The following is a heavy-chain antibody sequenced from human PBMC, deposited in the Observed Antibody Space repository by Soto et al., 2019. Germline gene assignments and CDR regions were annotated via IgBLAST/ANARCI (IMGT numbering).Heavy chain of an antibody. Sequence: PSETLSLTCTVSGGSISSGGYYWSWIRQHPGKGLEWIGYIYYSGSTYYNPSLKSRVTISVDTSKNQFSLKLSSVTAADTAVYYCARSGIAAAGIRVGFDYWGQGTLVTVSS. CDR1: GGSISSGGYY. V-gene: IGHV4-31*03. CDR3: ARSGIAAAGIRVGFDY. J-gene: IGHJ4*02. D-gene: IGHD6-13*01. CDR2: IYYSGST.